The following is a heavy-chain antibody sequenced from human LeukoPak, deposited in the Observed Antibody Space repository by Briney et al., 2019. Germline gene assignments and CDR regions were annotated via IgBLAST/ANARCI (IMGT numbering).Heavy chain of an antibody. CDR1: GFTFSNYG. Sequence: GGSLRLSCVASGFTFSNYGMHWVRQAPGKGLEWVAVIQYDGSNKYYADSVKGRFTISRDNSKNTLYLQMHSLRAEDTAFYYCAKDDEDLWYYYNNSGLPCLDYWGQGTLVTVSS. V-gene: IGHV3-30*18. CDR3: AKDDEDLWYYYNNSGLPCLDY. J-gene: IGHJ4*02. D-gene: IGHD3-22*01. CDR2: IQYDGSNK.